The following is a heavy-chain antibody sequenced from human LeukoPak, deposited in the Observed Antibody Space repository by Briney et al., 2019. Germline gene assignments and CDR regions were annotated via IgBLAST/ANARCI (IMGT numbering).Heavy chain of an antibody. V-gene: IGHV1-2*02. Sequence: GASVKVSCKASGYTFTGYYMHWVRQAPGQGLEWMGWINPNSGGTNYAQKFQGRVTMTRDTSISTAYMELSRLRSDDRAVYYCARWQTQEDSGYDWRAFDIWGQGTMVTVSS. J-gene: IGHJ3*02. CDR1: GYTFTGYY. CDR2: INPNSGGT. D-gene: IGHD5-12*01. CDR3: ARWQTQEDSGYDWRAFDI.